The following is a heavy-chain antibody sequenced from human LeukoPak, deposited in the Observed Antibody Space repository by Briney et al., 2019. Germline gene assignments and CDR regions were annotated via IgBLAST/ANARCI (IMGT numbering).Heavy chain of an antibody. J-gene: IGHJ4*02. CDR1: GGSISSGSYY. D-gene: IGHD3-22*01. Sequence: PSETLSLTCTVSGGSISSGSYYWSWIRQPAGKGLEWIGRIYTSGSTNYNPSLKSRVTISVDTSKNQFSLKLSSVTAADTAVYYCARDLDYYDSSGYLDYWGQGTLVTVSS. CDR3: ARDLDYYDSSGYLDY. V-gene: IGHV4-61*02. CDR2: IYTSGST.